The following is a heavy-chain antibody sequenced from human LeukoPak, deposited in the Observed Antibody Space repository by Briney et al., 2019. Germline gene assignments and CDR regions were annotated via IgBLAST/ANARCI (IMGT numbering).Heavy chain of an antibody. CDR2: IIPIFGTA. Sequence: SVKVSCEVSGGTFSSYAISWVRQAPEEGLEWMGGIIPIFGTANYAQKFQGRVTITADESTSTAYMELSSLRSEDTAVYYCAQVAATGLWGQGTLVTVSS. D-gene: IGHD2-15*01. V-gene: IGHV1-69*13. J-gene: IGHJ4*02. CDR1: GGTFSSYA. CDR3: AQVAATGL.